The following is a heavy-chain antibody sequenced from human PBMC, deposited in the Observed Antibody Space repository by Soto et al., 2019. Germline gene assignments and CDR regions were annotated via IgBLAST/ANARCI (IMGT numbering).Heavy chain of an antibody. J-gene: IGHJ6*02. CDR1: GFTVSSNY. Sequence: GGSLRLSCAASGFTVSSNYMSWVRQAPGKGLEWVSVIYSGGSTYYADSVKGRFTISRDNPKNTLYLQMNSLRAEDTAVYYCARASYYYYGMDVWGQGTTVTVSS. CDR3: ARASYYYYGMDV. V-gene: IGHV3-53*01. CDR2: IYSGGST.